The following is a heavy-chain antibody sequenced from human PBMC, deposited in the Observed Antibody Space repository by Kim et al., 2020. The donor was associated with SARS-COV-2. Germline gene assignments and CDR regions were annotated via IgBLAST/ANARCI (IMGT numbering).Heavy chain of an antibody. V-gene: IGHV3-30*04. Sequence: GGSLRLSCAASGFTFSSYAMHWVRQAPGKGLEWLAVISYDGSNKYYADSVKGRFTISRDNSKNTLYLQMNSLRAEDTAVYYCAREDYYDSSGSLDYWGQG. D-gene: IGHD3-22*01. CDR3: AREDYYDSSGSLDY. CDR2: ISYDGSNK. J-gene: IGHJ4*02. CDR1: GFTFSSYA.